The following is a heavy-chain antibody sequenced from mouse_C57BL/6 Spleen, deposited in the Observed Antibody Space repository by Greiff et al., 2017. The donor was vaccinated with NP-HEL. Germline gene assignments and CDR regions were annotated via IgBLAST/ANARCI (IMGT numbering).Heavy chain of an antibody. CDR2: IDPETGGT. V-gene: IGHV1-15*01. J-gene: IGHJ1*03. Sequence: QVQLQQSGAELVRPGASVTLSCKASGYTFTDYEMHWVKQTPVHGLEWIGAIDPETGGTAYNQKFKGKAILTADKSSSTAYMELRSLTSEDSAVYYCTRARYGSSYDWYFDVWGTGTTVTVSS. D-gene: IGHD1-1*01. CDR3: TRARYGSSYDWYFDV. CDR1: GYTFTDYE.